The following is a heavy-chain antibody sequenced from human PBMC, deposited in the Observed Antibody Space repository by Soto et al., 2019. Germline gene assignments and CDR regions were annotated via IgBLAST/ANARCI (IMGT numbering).Heavy chain of an antibody. CDR2: IIPILGIA. J-gene: IGHJ6*02. D-gene: IGHD3-10*01. Sequence: QVQLVQSGAEVKKPGSSVKVSCKASGGTFSSYTISWVRQAPGQGLEWMGRIIPILGIANYAQKFQGRVTITADKSTSTAYMELSSLRSEDTAVYYCARETRTVRGVINDYYYGMDVWGQGTTVTVSS. CDR1: GGTFSSYT. V-gene: IGHV1-69*08. CDR3: ARETRTVRGVINDYYYGMDV.